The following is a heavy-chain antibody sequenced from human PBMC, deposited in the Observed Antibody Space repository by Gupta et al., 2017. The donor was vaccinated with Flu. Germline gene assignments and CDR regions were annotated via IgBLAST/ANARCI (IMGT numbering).Heavy chain of an antibody. J-gene: IGHJ4*02. D-gene: IGHD1-26*01. V-gene: IGHV3-23*01. CDR3: ANPEPSGAYGAFDS. CDR2: IRGSGGST. Sequence: AMSWVRQAQGKGLECVSGIRGSGGSTYYADSVRGRSTISRDSSKNTLYLEMNSLRAEDTALYYCANPEPSGAYGAFDSWGQGTLVTVSS. CDR1: A.